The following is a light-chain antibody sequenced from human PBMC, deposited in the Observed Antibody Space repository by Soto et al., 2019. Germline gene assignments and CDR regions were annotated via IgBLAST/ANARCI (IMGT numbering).Light chain of an antibody. CDR3: AAWDDSLNMV. CDR1: SSNIGNNY. J-gene: IGLJ2*01. Sequence: QSVLTQPPSASGTPGQRVTIYCSGSSSNIGNNYVYWYQHLPGTAPKLLIYSNNQRPSGVPDRFSASKSGSSASLAISGLRSEDEADYYCAAWDDSLNMVFGGGTKLTVL. V-gene: IGLV1-47*02. CDR2: SNN.